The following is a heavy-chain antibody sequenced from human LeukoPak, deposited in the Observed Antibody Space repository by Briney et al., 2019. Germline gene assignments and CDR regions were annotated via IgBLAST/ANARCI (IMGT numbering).Heavy chain of an antibody. CDR3: ARSAGAGCPYYFDY. V-gene: IGHV3-21*04. Sequence: GGSLRLSCAASGFTFNTYSMNWVRQAPGKGLEWVSSISGLSNYIYYPDSMKGRFTISRDNAKNSLFLQVSSLRAEDTAVYFCARSAGAGCPYYFDYWGQGSPVTVSS. J-gene: IGHJ4*02. CDR2: ISGLSNYI. CDR1: GFTFNTYS. D-gene: IGHD6-19*01.